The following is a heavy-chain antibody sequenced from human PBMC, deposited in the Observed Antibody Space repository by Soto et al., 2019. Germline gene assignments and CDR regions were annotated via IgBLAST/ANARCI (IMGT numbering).Heavy chain of an antibody. D-gene: IGHD4-17*01. CDR3: ERESATVVTGPPYFDY. V-gene: IGHV3-21*01. CDR2: ISSSSSYI. J-gene: IGHJ4*02. CDR1: GFTFSSYS. Sequence: GGSLRLSCAASGFTFSSYSMSWVRQAPGKGLEWVSSISSSSSYIYYADSVKGRFTISRDNAKNSLYLQMNSLRAEDTAVYYCERESATVVTGPPYFDYWGQGTLVTVSS.